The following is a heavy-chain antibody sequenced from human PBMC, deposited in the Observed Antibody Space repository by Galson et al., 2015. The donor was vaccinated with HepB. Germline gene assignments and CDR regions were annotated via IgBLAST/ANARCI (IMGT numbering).Heavy chain of an antibody. D-gene: IGHD3-22*01. CDR3: ATGKDSSGYYYFDY. J-gene: IGHJ4*02. CDR1: GYTFTGYY. Sequence: SVKVSCKASGYTFTGYYMHWVRQAPGQGPEWMGWINPNSGATNYAQKFQGRVTMTRDTSISTAYMELSRLRSDDTAVFYCATGKDSSGYYYFDYWGRGTLVTVSS. V-gene: IGHV1-2*02. CDR2: INPNSGAT.